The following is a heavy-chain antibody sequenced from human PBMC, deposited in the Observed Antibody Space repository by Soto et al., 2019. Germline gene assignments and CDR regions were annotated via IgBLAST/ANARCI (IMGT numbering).Heavy chain of an antibody. V-gene: IGHV4-34*01. CDR1: GGSFSGYY. CDR2: INHSGST. CDR3: ARGVRVGDYGSGSYYKGPPDY. J-gene: IGHJ4*02. Sequence: SETLSLTCAVYGGSFSGYYWSWIRQPPGKGLEWIGEINHSGSTNYNPSLKSRVTISVDTSKNQFSLKLSSVTAADTAVYYCARGVRVGDYGSGSYYKGPPDYWGQGTLVTVSS. D-gene: IGHD3-10*01.